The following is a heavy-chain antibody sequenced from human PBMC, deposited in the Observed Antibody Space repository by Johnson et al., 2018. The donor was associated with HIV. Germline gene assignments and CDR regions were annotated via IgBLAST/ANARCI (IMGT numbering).Heavy chain of an antibody. CDR3: ARDSPQLVGDAFDI. V-gene: IGHV3-30-3*01. J-gene: IGHJ3*02. CDR2: ISYDGSNK. D-gene: IGHD6-13*01. CDR1: GFTFSSYA. Sequence: QVQLVESGGGVVQPGRSLRLSCAASGFTFSSYAMHWVRQAPGKGLEWVAVISYDGSNKYYADSVKGRFTISRDNSKNTLYLQMNSLRAEDTAVYYCARDSPQLVGDAFDIWGQGTVVTVSS.